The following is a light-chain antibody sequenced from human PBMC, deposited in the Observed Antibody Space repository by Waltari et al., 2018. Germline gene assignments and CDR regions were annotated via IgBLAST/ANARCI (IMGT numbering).Light chain of an antibody. CDR1: TSDVGGYNL. V-gene: IGLV2-23*02. J-gene: IGLJ1*01. CDR2: DVT. Sequence: QSALTQFASVSGSPAQSITISCTATTSDVGGYNLVPWYHQHPGRAPKLILYDVTKRPSGVSNRISGSTSGNTPSLTIPGLQAEDEADYCCCSFAGSIAVVTVFGTRTPVTV. CDR3: CSFAGSIAVVTV.